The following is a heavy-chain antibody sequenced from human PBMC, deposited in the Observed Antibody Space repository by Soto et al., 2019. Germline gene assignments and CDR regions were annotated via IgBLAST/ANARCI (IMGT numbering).Heavy chain of an antibody. CDR3: VRYCSSTLCNGVATRTFDY. V-gene: IGHV3-21*01. D-gene: IGHD5-12*01. Sequence: VQLVESGGGVVQPGRSLRLSCAASGFTFSSYGMHWVRQAPGKGLEWVSCISSSGSSVYYADSVKGRFTISRDNSRNSLYLQMNSLRDEDTALYYCVRYCSSTLCNGVATRTFDYWGQGALVTVSS. CDR2: ISSSGSSV. J-gene: IGHJ4*02. CDR1: GFTFSSYG.